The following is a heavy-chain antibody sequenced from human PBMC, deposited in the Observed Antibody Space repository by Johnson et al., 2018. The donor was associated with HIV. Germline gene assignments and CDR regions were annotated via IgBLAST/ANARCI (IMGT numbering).Heavy chain of an antibody. D-gene: IGHD3-16*01. CDR1: GLTFSSYG. CDR2: ISYDGSNN. J-gene: IGHJ3*02. V-gene: IGHV3-30*03. Sequence: QVQLVESGGGVVQPGQSLRLSCAASGLTFSSYGMHWVRQAPGKGLEWVALISYDGSNNYYADAVNGRFTISRDNSKNTLYLQMNSLRAGDTAVYYCARGRQDMGAGAFDIWGQGTMVTVSS. CDR3: ARGRQDMGAGAFDI.